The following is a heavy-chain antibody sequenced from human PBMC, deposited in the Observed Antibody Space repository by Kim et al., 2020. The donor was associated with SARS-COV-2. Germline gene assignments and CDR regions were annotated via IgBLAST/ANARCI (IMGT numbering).Heavy chain of an antibody. CDR1: GGSISSSNW. D-gene: IGHD5-18*01. Sequence: SETLSLTCAVSGGSISSSNWWSWVRQPPGKGLEWIGEIYHSGSTNYNPSLKSRVTISVDKSKNQFSLKLSSVTAADTAVYYCATPTEELVYSYGYLAYLGQGAPVSVSS. CDR2: IYHSGST. CDR3: ATPTEELVYSYGYLAY. V-gene: IGHV4-4*02. J-gene: IGHJ4*02.